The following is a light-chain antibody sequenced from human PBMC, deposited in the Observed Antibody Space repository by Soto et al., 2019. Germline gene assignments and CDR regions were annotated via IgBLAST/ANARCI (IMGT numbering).Light chain of an antibody. J-gene: IGLJ2*01. Sequence: QAVVTQPPSASASLGASVTLTCTLSSGYRNYKVDWYQQRPGKGPRFVMRVGTGGIVGSKGDGIPDRFSVLGSGLNRYLTIKNIQAEDESDYHCGTDPGSGSNFVVFGGGTKVTVL. V-gene: IGLV9-49*01. CDR3: GTDPGSGSNFVV. CDR1: SGYRNYK. CDR2: VGTGGIVG.